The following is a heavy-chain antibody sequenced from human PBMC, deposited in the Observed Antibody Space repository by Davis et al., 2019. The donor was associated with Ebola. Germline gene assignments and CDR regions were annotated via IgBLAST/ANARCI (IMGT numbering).Heavy chain of an antibody. V-gene: IGHV3-74*01. D-gene: IGHD4-11*01. CDR2: IRSDGSST. J-gene: IGHJ4*02. CDR1: GFTFSSYW. CDR3: ARDSDDYSFDY. Sequence: HTGGSLRLSCAASGFTFSSYWMHWVRQAPGKGLVWVSRIRSDGSSTSYADSVEGRFIISRDNSKNTLYLQMNSLRPEDTAVYYCARDSDDYSFDYWGQGTLVTVSS.